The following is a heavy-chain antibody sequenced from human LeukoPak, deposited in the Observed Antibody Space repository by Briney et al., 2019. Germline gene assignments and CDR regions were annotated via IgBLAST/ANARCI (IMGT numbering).Heavy chain of an antibody. CDR2: IFLSGST. V-gene: IGHV4-30-2*01. CDR1: GGSISSDAYS. Sequence: SQTLSLTCAVSGGSISSDAYSWNWIRQPPGKGLEWIGYIFLSGSTYYNPSLKSRVTMSVDRSKNQFSLRLSSVTAADAAVYYCARATAMVTYFDDWGQGTLVTVSS. D-gene: IGHD5-18*01. J-gene: IGHJ4*02. CDR3: ARATAMVTYFDD.